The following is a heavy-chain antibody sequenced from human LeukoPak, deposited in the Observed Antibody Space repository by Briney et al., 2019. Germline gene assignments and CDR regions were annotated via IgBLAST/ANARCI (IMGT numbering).Heavy chain of an antibody. D-gene: IGHD1-1*01. CDR1: GFTFSSYW. Sequence: QTGGSLRLSCVASGFTFSSYWMSWVRQAPGKGLEWVANIKQDGSEKYYVDSVKGRFTISRDNAQNSVFLQMNSLRAEDTSMYYCARAELDPYRGDNYFDYWGQGTLVTVSS. CDR2: IKQDGSEK. V-gene: IGHV3-7*01. CDR3: ARAELDPYRGDNYFDY. J-gene: IGHJ4*02.